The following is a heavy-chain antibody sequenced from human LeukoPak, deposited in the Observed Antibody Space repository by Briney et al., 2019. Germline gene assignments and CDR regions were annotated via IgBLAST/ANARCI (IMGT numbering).Heavy chain of an antibody. CDR2: ISWNSGSI. CDR3: ARSVAIAAAVPYYFDY. CDR1: GFTFDDYA. D-gene: IGHD6-13*01. V-gene: IGHV3-9*01. Sequence: GGSLRLSCAASGFTFDDYAMHWVRQAPGKGLEWVSGISWNSGSIGYADSVKGRFTISRDNAKNSLYLQMNSLRAEDTAVYYCARSVAIAAAVPYYFDYWGQGTLVTVSS. J-gene: IGHJ4*02.